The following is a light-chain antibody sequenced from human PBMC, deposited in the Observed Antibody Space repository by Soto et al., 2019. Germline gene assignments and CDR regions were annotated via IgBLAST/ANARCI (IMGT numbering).Light chain of an antibody. J-gene: IGKJ1*01. CDR2: GAS. CDR1: QSVSSSY. CDR3: QLYGDSPPRT. V-gene: IGKV3-20*01. Sequence: EIVLTQSPGTLSLSPGERATLSCRASQSVSSSYLGWYQQKPSQAPRLLIYGASSRATGIPDRFSGSGSGTDFTLTIARLEPEDFAVYYCQLYGDSPPRTFGQGTKVEIK.